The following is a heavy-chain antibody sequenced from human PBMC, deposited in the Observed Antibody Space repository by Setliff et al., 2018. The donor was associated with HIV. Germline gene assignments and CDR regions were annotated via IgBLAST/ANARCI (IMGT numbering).Heavy chain of an antibody. CDR2: ISPSGGGT. CDR1: GYTFTTYS. Sequence: RASVKVSCKASGYTFTTYSIYWVRQAPGQGLEWMGIISPSGGGTRDAQKFQGRISMTRDTSTSTVYMELSSLRSEDTAVYYCARGGLLFGMMNYFDSWGQGTLVTVSS. V-gene: IGHV1-46*01. D-gene: IGHD2-21*02. CDR3: ARGGLLFGMMNYFDS. J-gene: IGHJ4*02.